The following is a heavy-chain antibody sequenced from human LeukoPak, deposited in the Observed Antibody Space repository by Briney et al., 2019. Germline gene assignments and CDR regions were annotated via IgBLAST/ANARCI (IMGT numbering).Heavy chain of an antibody. J-gene: IGHJ3*02. CDR2: ISSSGSTI. CDR3: AREGKRESLLAFDI. CDR1: GFTFSSYE. V-gene: IGHV3-48*03. D-gene: IGHD3-10*01. Sequence: GGSLRLSCAASGFTFSSYEMNWVRQAPGKGLEWVSYISSSGSTIYYADSVKGRFTISRDNAKNSLYLQMNSLRAEDTAVYYCAREGKRESLLAFDIWGQGTMVTVSS.